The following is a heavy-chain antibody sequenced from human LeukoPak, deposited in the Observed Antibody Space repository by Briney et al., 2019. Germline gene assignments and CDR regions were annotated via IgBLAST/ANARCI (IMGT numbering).Heavy chain of an antibody. CDR1: GFTFSSYW. V-gene: IGHV3-74*01. CDR3: ARGDRYYYYGMDV. Sequence: GGSLRLSCAASGFTFSSYWMHWVRQAPGKGLVWVSRINSDGSSTSCADSVKGRFTISRDNAKNTLYLQMNSLRAEDTAVYYCARGDRYYYYGMDVWGQGTTVTVSS. CDR2: INSDGSST. J-gene: IGHJ6*02.